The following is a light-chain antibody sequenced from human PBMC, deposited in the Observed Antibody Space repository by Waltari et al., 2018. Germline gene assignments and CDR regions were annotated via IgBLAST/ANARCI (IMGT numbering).Light chain of an antibody. CDR2: GAS. CDR1: QSVSSN. J-gene: IGKJ4*01. CDR3: QQYNNWPPAFT. Sequence: EIVMTQSPATLSVSPGERATLSCRASQSVSSNLAWYQQKPGPAPRLLIYGASTRATGIPARFSGSGSGTEFTLTISSLQSEDFAVYYCQQYNNWPPAFTFGGGTKVEIK. V-gene: IGKV3-15*01.